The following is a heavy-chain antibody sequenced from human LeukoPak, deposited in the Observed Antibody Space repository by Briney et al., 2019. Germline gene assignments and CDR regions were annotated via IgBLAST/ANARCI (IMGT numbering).Heavy chain of an antibody. V-gene: IGHV4-39*07. CDR3: KSGTPQLWSSF. J-gene: IGHJ4*02. CDR2: MYYSGTI. CDR1: GGSISSSTYY. D-gene: IGHD5-18*01. Sequence: SETLSLTCTVSGGSISSSTYYWAWVRQPPGKGLERIARMYYSGTIYYNPSLKSRVTISVATSRNQFSLNLSSVTAADSAVYYCKSGTPQLWSSFWGQGTRVSVSS.